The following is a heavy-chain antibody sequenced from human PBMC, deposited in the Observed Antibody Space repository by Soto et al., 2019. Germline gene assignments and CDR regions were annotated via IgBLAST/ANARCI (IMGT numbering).Heavy chain of an antibody. CDR2: IYSGGST. D-gene: IGHD5-12*01. Sequence: EVQVVESGGGLIQPGGSLRLSCEVSGFSVTANYMSWVRQAPGKGLEWVPVIYSGGSTYYIDSVKGRFSISRDTSKNTLYLQMNSLRAEDTAVYYCHGYGYWGQGTLVTVSS. CDR1: GFSVTANY. V-gene: IGHV3-53*01. J-gene: IGHJ4*02. CDR3: HGYGY.